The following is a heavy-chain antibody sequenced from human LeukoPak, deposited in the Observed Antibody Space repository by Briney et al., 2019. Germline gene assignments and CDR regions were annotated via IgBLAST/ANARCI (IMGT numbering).Heavy chain of an antibody. J-gene: IGHJ4*02. CDR2: ISSSSSYI. D-gene: IGHD3-10*01. CDR3: ASLGYGSGIPGDY. V-gene: IGHV3-21*01. CDR1: GFTFSSYS. Sequence: PGGSLRLSCAASGFTFSSYSMNWVRQAPGKGLEWVSSISSSSSYIYYADSVKGRFTISRDNAKNSLYLQMNSLRAEDTAVYYCASLGYGSGIPGDYWGQGTLVTVSS.